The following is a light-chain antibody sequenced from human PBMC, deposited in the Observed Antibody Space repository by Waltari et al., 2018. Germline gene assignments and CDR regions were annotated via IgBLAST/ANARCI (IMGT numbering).Light chain of an antibody. V-gene: IGKV3-20*01. CDR3: QQYGSSPLT. CDR1: QSVSSCN. Sequence: DIVLTQSPGTLSLSPGDRANLPCRASQSVSSCNSARYQQKPGQAPRLHIYGASSRATGIPDRFRCSGSGTDFTLTISRLEPEDFAVYYCQQYGSSPLTFGQGTKVEIK. J-gene: IGKJ1*01. CDR2: GAS.